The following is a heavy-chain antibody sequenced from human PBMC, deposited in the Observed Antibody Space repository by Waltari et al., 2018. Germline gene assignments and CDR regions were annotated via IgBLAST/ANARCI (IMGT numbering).Heavy chain of an antibody. D-gene: IGHD1-26*01. CDR3: ARSSGSYSMDV. J-gene: IGHJ6*03. V-gene: IGHV1-3*02. CDR1: GYTFSSYA. CDR2: SNTGNGYT. Sequence: QVQLVQSGAEVKKPGASVKVSCKASGYTFSSYAMHWVRQAPGQRLEWMGWSNTGNGYTKYSQEFQGRVTITRDTSASTAYMELSSLRSEDTAVYYCARSSGSYSMDVCGQGTTVTVAS.